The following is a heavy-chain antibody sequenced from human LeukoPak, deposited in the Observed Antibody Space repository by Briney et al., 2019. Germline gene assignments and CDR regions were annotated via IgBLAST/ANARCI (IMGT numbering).Heavy chain of an antibody. CDR2: IKSKTDGGTT. CDR1: GFTFSSYW. Sequence: PGGSLRLSCAASGFTFSSYWMSWVRQAPGKGLEWVGRIKSKTDGGTTDYAAPVKGRFTISRDDSKNTLYLQMNSLKTEDTAVYYCTTDGYDILTGYYYWGQGTLVTVSS. CDR3: TTDGYDILTGYYY. J-gene: IGHJ4*02. V-gene: IGHV3-15*01. D-gene: IGHD3-9*01.